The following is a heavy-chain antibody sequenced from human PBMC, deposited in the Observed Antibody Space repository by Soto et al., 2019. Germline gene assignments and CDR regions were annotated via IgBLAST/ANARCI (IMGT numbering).Heavy chain of an antibody. Sequence: GGSLRLSCAASGFTFGDSYMSWVRQAPGKGLEWLSYISGGTSYTNYADSVKGRFTISRDNAKRSLSLQMNSLRGDDTAVYYCAKTIVAASGYYFDYWGQGTMVTVSS. J-gene: IGHJ4*02. CDR2: ISGGTSYT. D-gene: IGHD1-26*01. V-gene: IGHV3-11*06. CDR1: GFTFGDSY. CDR3: AKTIVAASGYYFDY.